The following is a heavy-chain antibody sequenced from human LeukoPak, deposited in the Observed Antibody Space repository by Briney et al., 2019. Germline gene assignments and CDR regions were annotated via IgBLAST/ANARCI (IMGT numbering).Heavy chain of an antibody. CDR1: GYSFTSYW. Sequence: KFGESLKISCKGSGYSFTSYWIGWVRQMPGKGLEWMGNIYPGNSQTTYRPSFEGQVTISADRSISTAYLQWSSPKASDTAMYYCARRSDFRNWFDPWGLGTLVTVSA. D-gene: IGHD2-21*02. V-gene: IGHV5-51*01. CDR3: ARRSDFRNWFDP. CDR2: IYPGNSQT. J-gene: IGHJ5*02.